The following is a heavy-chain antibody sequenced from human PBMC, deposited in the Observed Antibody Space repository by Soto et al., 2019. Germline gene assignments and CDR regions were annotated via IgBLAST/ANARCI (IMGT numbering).Heavy chain of an antibody. D-gene: IGHD1-26*01. CDR1: GYTFSDYY. CDR3: ATESGGTTATTDYYYFYMDV. CDR2: INPNSGDT. V-gene: IGHV1-2*06. J-gene: IGHJ6*03. Sequence: QVQLVQSGAEVKKPGASVTVSCKASGYTFSDYYLHWVRQAPGQGPEWMGRINPNSGDTKFAQKFQGRVTMTTDTSVMTAFMEQNWLTPADTAVYYCATESGGTTATTDYYYFYMDVWGQGTTVTVSS.